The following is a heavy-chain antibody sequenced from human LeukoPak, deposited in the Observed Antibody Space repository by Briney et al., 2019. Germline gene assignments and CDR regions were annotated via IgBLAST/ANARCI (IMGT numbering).Heavy chain of an antibody. V-gene: IGHV4-31*03. D-gene: IGHD3-22*01. CDR1: GYSIGSGYY. CDR2: IYYSGST. J-gene: IGHJ4*02. CDR3: ARESGYRAFDY. Sequence: SETLSLTCTISGYSIGSGYYWSWIRQHPGKGLEWIGYIYYSGSTYYNPSLKSRVTISVDTSKNQFSLKLSSVTAADTAVYYCARESGYRAFDYWGQGTLVTVSS.